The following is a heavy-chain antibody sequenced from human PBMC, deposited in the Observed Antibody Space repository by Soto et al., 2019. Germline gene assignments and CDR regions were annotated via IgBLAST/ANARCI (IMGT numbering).Heavy chain of an antibody. Sequence: PGESLKISCKGSGYNFTSYWIGWVRQVPGRGLEWMGIIYPADSDIRHSPSFQGQVTISVDKSLSTAYLQWSSLKASDTAMYYCARQDCSGGSCYSSRHYYYGMDVWGQGTTVTVSS. CDR3: ARQDCSGGSCYSSRHYYYGMDV. CDR1: GYNFTSYW. J-gene: IGHJ6*02. V-gene: IGHV5-51*01. D-gene: IGHD2-15*01. CDR2: IYPADSDI.